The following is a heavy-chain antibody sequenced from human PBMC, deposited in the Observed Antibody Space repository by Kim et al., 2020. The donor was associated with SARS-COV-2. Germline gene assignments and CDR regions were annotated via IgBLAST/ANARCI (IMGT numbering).Heavy chain of an antibody. J-gene: IGHJ3*02. Sequence: SETLSLTCTVSGGSISSYYWSWIRQPPGKGLEWIGYIYYSGSTNYNPSLKSRVTISVDTSKNQFSLKLSSVTAADTAVYYCACHRWDILTGYSLHGLDAFDIWGQGTMVTVSS. CDR1: GGSISSYY. CDR3: ACHRWDILTGYSLHGLDAFDI. D-gene: IGHD3-9*01. V-gene: IGHV4-59*01. CDR2: IYYSGST.